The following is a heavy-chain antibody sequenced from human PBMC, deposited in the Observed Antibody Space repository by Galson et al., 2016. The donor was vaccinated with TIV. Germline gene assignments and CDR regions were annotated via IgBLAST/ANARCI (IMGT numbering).Heavy chain of an antibody. V-gene: IGHV3-23*01. Sequence: SLRLSCAASRFTFSSYAMSWVRQAPGNGLEWVSAISLSGGRTYYADSVKGRFTFSRDNSKNTLYLQMDRLRAEDTAVYYCARGGGYGDVYFDFWGQGSLVTVSS. J-gene: IGHJ4*02. D-gene: IGHD4-17*01. CDR1: RFTFSSYA. CDR2: ISLSGGRT. CDR3: ARGGGYGDVYFDF.